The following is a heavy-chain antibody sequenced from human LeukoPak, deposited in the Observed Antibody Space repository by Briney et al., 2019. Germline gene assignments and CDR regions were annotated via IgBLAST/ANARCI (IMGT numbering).Heavy chain of an antibody. Sequence: SETLSLTCTVSGGSISSYYWSWIRQPPGKGLEWIGYIYYSGRTNYNPSLKSLVTISVDASKNQFSLKLSSVTAADTAVYYCARVGHFDWLPSTFYFDYWGQGTLVTVSS. V-gene: IGHV4-59*01. CDR2: IYYSGRT. J-gene: IGHJ4*02. CDR1: GGSISSYY. D-gene: IGHD3-9*01. CDR3: ARVGHFDWLPSTFYFDY.